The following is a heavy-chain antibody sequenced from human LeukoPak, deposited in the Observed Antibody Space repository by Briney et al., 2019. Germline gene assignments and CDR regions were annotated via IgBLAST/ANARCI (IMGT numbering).Heavy chain of an antibody. Sequence: GASVKVSCKASGYTFTSYYMHWVRQAPGQGLEWMGIINPSGGSTSYAQKFQGRVTMTRDTSTSTVYMELSSLRSEDTAVYYCARDHAPKYYDFWSGYYTAVDYWGQGTLVTVSS. CDR1: GYTFTSYY. J-gene: IGHJ4*02. CDR3: ARDHAPKYYDFWSGYYTAVDY. D-gene: IGHD3-3*01. V-gene: IGHV1-46*01. CDR2: INPSGGST.